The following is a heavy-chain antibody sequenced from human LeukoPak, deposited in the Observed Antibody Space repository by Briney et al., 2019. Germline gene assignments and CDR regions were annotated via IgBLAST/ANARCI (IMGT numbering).Heavy chain of an antibody. CDR2: ISWNSGSI. CDR1: GFNFGDYA. J-gene: IGHJ4*02. CDR3: AKDKDAYYDSLDS. Sequence: PGGSLRLSCAASGFNFGDYAMHWVRQAPGKGLEWVSGISWNSGSISYADSVKGRFTISRDNARNSLFLQMNSLRPEDTAFYYCAKDKDAYYDSLDSWGQGTLVTVSS. D-gene: IGHD3-22*01. V-gene: IGHV3-9*01.